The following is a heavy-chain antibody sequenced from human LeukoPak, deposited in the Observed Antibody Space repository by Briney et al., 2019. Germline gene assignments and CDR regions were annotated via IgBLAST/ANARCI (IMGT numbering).Heavy chain of an antibody. Sequence: GETLRLSCAASGFTFSSHGMNWVRQAPGKGLEWVSGISGSGGNTYYADSVKGRFTISRDNSKNTLYLQMNSLRAEDTAVYYCAKDDNYIRFLSWGQGTLVTVSS. V-gene: IGHV3-23*01. CDR1: GFTFSSHG. J-gene: IGHJ5*02. CDR3: AKDDNYIRFLS. CDR2: ISGSGGNT. D-gene: IGHD3-16*01.